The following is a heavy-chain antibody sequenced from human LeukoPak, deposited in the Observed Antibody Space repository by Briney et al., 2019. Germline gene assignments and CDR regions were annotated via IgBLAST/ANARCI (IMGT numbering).Heavy chain of an antibody. CDR1: GFSFSGYW. J-gene: IGHJ4*02. CDR2: IKSDGSST. D-gene: IGHD3-10*01. Sequence: GGSLRLSCTTSGFSFSGYWMHWVRQAPGKGLVWVSRIKSDGSSTTYADSVKGRFTISRDNAKNSLYLQMNSPRAEDTAVYYCARVSLGEWGSGSYYNDFDYWGQGTLVTVSS. CDR3: ARVSLGEWGSGSYYNDFDY. V-gene: IGHV3-74*01.